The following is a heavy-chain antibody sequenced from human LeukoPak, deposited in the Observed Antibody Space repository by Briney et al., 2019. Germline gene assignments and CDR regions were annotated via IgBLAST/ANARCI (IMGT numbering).Heavy chain of an antibody. CDR1: GFTFDSYG. V-gene: IGHV3-30*02. Sequence: GGSLRLSCAASGFTFDSYGMHWVRQAPGKGLEWVAFIRYDGSNKYYADSVKGRFTISRDNPKNTLYLQMNSLRVEGTALYYCATPVAGGWGQGTLVTVFS. CDR2: IRYDGSNK. J-gene: IGHJ4*02. D-gene: IGHD3-10*01. CDR3: ATPVAGG.